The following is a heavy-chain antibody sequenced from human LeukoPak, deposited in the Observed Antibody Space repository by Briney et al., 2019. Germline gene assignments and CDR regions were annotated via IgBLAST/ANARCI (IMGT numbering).Heavy chain of an antibody. V-gene: IGHV1-18*01. CDR1: GFTFTSYG. CDR3: AREVGSSWYRYYYYYYYMDV. CDR2: ISAYNGNT. Sequence: GGSLRLSCAASGFTFTSYGISWVRQAPGQGLEWMGWISAYNGNTNYAQKLQGRVTMTTDTSTSTAYMELRSLGSDDTAVYYCAREVGSSWYRYYYYYYYMDVWGKGTTVTVSS. J-gene: IGHJ6*03. D-gene: IGHD6-13*01.